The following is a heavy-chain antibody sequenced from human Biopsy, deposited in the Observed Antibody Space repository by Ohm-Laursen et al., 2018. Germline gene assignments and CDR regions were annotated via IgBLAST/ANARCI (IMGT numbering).Heavy chain of an antibody. V-gene: IGHV4-31*02. CDR1: GVSINTGGYY. Sequence: SDTLSLTCTVSGVSINTGGYYWTWIRQLPGKGLDWIGYIYHSGTTYYNPSLKSRLTMSVDTSKNEFSLRLRSVTAADTAVYFCATFRASWDTTQGGDYWGQGTLVTVSS. J-gene: IGHJ4*02. CDR2: IYHSGTT. CDR3: ATFRASWDTTQGGDY. D-gene: IGHD1-26*01.